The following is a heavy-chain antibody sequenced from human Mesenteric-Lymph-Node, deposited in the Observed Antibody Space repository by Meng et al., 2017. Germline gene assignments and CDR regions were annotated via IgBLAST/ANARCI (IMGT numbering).Heavy chain of an antibody. CDR2: ISSSSSYI. V-gene: IGHV3-21*04. CDR1: GFTFSSYS. Sequence: GESLKISCAASGFTFSSYSMNWVRQAPGKGLEWVSSISSSSSYIYYADSVKGRFPISRDNSKNTLYLQMNSLRAEDTAVYYCAKDPYSYDSSGYRYFDYWGQGTLVTVSS. CDR3: AKDPYSYDSSGYRYFDY. J-gene: IGHJ4*02. D-gene: IGHD3-22*01.